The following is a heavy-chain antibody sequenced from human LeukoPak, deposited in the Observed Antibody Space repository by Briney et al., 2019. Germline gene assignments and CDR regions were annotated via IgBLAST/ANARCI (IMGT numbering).Heavy chain of an antibody. CDR3: AIPNETIAAAGIFQH. D-gene: IGHD6-13*01. Sequence: GGSLRLSCAASGFTVSSTYMSWVRRAPGKGLEWVSVIYSGGTTFYADSVKGRFTISRDISKNTLYLQMNSLRVEDTALYYCAIPNETIAAAGIFQHWGQGTLVTVSS. V-gene: IGHV3-53*01. CDR1: GFTVSSTY. J-gene: IGHJ1*01. CDR2: IYSGGTT.